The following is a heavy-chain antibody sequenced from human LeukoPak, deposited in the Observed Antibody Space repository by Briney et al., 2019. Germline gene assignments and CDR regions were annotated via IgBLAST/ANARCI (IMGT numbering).Heavy chain of an antibody. CDR1: GFTFSSYA. V-gene: IGHV3-23*01. J-gene: IGHJ4*02. CDR3: VRDRGSGWYYMGC. D-gene: IGHD6-19*01. CDR2: INSNGGTT. Sequence: GGSLRLSCAASGFTFSSYAMSWVRQAPGKGLEWVSVINSNGGTTHYADSVRGRFTISRDNSKNTMSLQMSRLRADDTAVYYCVRDRGSGWYYMGCWGQGTLVTVSS.